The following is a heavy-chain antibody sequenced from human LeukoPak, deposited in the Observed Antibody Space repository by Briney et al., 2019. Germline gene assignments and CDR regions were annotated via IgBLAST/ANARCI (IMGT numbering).Heavy chain of an antibody. CDR2: IIPILGIA. CDR1: GGIFSSYA. J-gene: IGHJ6*02. CDR3: ARVRVDYYGSGSYPYYYGMDV. D-gene: IGHD3-10*01. Sequence: ASVKVSCKASGGIFSSYAISWVRQAPGQGLEWMGRIIPILGIANYAQKFQGRVTITADKSTSTAYMELSSLRSEDTAVYYCARVRVDYYGSGSYPYYYGMDVWGQGTTVTVSS. V-gene: IGHV1-69*04.